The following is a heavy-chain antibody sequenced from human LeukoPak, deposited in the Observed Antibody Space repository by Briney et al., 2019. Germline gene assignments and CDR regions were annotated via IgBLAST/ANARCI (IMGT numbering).Heavy chain of an antibody. CDR1: GFTLSSYA. CDR2: ISGSGGSA. J-gene: IGHJ4*02. CDR3: AKGGDYYGSGTKPHDY. V-gene: IGHV3-23*01. Sequence: GGSLRLSWAAAGFTLSSYAMSWVRQAPGKVLEWVAAISGSGGSAYYADSVKGRFTISRDNSKNTLYLPMNSLRAEDTDVYYCAKGGDYYGSGTKPHDYWGQGTLVTVSS. D-gene: IGHD3-10*01.